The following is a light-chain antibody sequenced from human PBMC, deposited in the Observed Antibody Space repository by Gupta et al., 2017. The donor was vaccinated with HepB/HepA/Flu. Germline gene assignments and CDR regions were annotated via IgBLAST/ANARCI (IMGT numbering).Light chain of an antibody. V-gene: IGKV3-11*01. J-gene: IGKJ1*01. Sequence: ETVLTQSPSTLSLSPGERATLSCRVSQSVGRYLAWDQQKPGQAPRLLIYDASIRATGIPDRFSGSGSGTDFTLTISSLEPEDVAVYYCQQRTNWTFGQGTKVEIK. CDR1: QSVGRY. CDR2: DAS. CDR3: QQRTNWT.